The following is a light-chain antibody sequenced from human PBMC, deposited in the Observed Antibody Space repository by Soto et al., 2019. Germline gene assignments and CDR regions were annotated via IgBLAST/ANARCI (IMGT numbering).Light chain of an antibody. Sequence: EIVLTQSPGTLSLSPGERATLSCRASQSVSSNYLAWYQQKPGQAPRLLIYGASSRATDIPDRFSGSGSGTDFTLTISRLEPEDFAVYYCQQYGTSPPYTFGQGTNLEI. J-gene: IGKJ2*01. CDR1: QSVSSNY. V-gene: IGKV3-20*01. CDR2: GAS. CDR3: QQYGTSPPYT.